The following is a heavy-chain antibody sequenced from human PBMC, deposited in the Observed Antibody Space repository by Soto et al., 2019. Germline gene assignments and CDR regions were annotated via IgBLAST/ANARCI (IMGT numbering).Heavy chain of an antibody. CDR3: ARRAPYYYDSSGYYNFDY. CDR1: GYSFTSYW. J-gene: IGHJ4*02. CDR2: IYPGDSDT. Sequence: GESLKISCKGSGYSFTSYWIGWVRQMPGKGLEWMGIIYPGDSDTRYSPSFQGQVTISADKSISTAYLQWSSLKASDTAMYYCARRAPYYYDSSGYYNFDYWGQGTLVTVS. D-gene: IGHD3-22*01. V-gene: IGHV5-51*01.